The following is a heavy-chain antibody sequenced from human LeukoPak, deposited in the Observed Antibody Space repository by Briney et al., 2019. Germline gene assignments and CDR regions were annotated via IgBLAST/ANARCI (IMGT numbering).Heavy chain of an antibody. CDR3: AKDRAPSAWYPQFWDY. CDR2: IRYDGSNK. D-gene: IGHD6-19*01. Sequence: GGSLRLSCKASGFTFSTYGLHWVRQAPGKGLEWVAFIRYDGSNKFYADSVKGRFTISRDNSKSTLFLQVNSLRDEDTAVYYCAKDRAPSAWYPQFWDYWGQGTLVTVSS. J-gene: IGHJ4*02. CDR1: GFTFSTYG. V-gene: IGHV3-30*02.